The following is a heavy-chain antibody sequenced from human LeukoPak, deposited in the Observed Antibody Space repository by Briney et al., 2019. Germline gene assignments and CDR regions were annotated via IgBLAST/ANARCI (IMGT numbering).Heavy chain of an antibody. CDR1: GFTVSSTY. D-gene: IGHD3-22*01. CDR2: LYIGGMT. J-gene: IGHJ4*02. V-gene: IGHV3-66*01. CDR3: CLGADVSGYRALDY. Sequence: GGSLRLSCAAFGFTVSSTYLSWVRQAPGKGLEWVSVLYIGGMTYYADSVKDRFTISRDNVKNTLYLQMNGLRAEDTAVYYCCLGADVSGYRALDYWGQGTLVTVSS.